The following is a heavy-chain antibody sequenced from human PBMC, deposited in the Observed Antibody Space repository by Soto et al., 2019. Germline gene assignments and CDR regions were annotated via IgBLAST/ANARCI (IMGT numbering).Heavy chain of an antibody. CDR2: IWYDGSNK. J-gene: IGHJ4*02. V-gene: IGHV3-33*01. CDR1: GFTFSSYG. CDR3: ARERKSGYFDY. Sequence: QVQLVESGGGVVQPGRSLRLSCAASGFTFSSYGMHWVRQAPGKGLEWVAVIWYDGSNKYYADSVKGRFTISRVNSKNTLYLQMNSLRAEDTAVYYCARERKSGYFDYWGQGTLVTVSS. D-gene: IGHD3-3*01.